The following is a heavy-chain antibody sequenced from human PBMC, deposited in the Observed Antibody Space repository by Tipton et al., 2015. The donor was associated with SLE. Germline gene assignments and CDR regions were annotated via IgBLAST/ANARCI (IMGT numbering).Heavy chain of an antibody. D-gene: IGHD6-19*01. CDR2: IRYDGSDK. CDR1: GFTVSDYG. CDR3: ARGPFQRWPPGAY. J-gene: IGHJ4*02. V-gene: IGHV3-30*02. Sequence: SLRLSCAASGFTVSDYGMHWVRQAPGKGLEWVAFIRYDGSDKDYTDSVKGRFTISRDNSKNTLYLQMNSLRAEDAAVYYCARGPFQRWPPGAYWGQGTLVTVSS.